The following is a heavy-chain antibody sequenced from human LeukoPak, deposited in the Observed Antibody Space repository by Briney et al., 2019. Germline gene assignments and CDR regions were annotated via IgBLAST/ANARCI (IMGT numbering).Heavy chain of an antibody. J-gene: IGHJ4*02. CDR3: ARDLFSGSYQEDF. V-gene: IGHV3-7*01. CDR1: GFTLSSYW. Sequence: PGGSLRLSCAASGFTLSSYWMSWVRQAPGKGLEWVANIKYDGSAKYYVDSVKGRFTTSRDDAKNSLYLEMNSLRAEDTAVYYCARDLFSGSYQEDFWGQGALVTVSS. D-gene: IGHD1-26*01. CDR2: IKYDGSAK.